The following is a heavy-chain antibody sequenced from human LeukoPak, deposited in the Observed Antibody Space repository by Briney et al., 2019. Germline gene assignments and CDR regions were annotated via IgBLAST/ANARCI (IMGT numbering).Heavy chain of an antibody. CDR2: MNPNSGNT. Sequence: ASVKVPCKASGYTFTSYDINWVRQATGQGLEWMGWMNPNSGNTGYAQKFQGRVTMTRNTSISTAYMELSSLRSEDTAMYFCAAGFSNHGYIYWGQGTLVTVSS. CDR3: AAGFSNHGYIY. D-gene: IGHD6-13*01. V-gene: IGHV1-8*01. CDR1: GYTFTSYD. J-gene: IGHJ4*02.